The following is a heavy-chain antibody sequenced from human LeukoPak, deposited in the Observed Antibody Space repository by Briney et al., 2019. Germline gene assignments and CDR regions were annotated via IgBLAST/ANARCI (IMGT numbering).Heavy chain of an antibody. CDR1: GFTFSDYF. CDR2: ISSSGSTI. V-gene: IGHV3-11*01. CDR3: ARGSSSWYPYYFDY. J-gene: IGHJ4*02. Sequence: GGSLRLSCAASGFTFSDYFMSWIRQAPGKGLEWVSYISSSGSTIYYADSVKGRFTISRDNAKNSLYLQMNSLRAEDTAVYYCARGSSSWYPYYFDYWGQGTLVTVSS. D-gene: IGHD6-13*01.